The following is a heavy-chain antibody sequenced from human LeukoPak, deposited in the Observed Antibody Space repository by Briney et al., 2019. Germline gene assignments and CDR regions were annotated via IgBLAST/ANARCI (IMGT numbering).Heavy chain of an antibody. CDR3: ARDSSGYWRHFDY. J-gene: IGHJ4*02. CDR2: INAGNGNT. V-gene: IGHV1-3*01. CDR1: GYTFTSYA. Sequence: ASVKVFCKASGYTFTSYAMHWARQAPGQRLEWMGWINAGNGNTKYSQKFQGRVTITRDTSASTAYMELSSLRSEDTAVYYCARDSSGYWRHFDYWGQGTLVTVSS. D-gene: IGHD3-22*01.